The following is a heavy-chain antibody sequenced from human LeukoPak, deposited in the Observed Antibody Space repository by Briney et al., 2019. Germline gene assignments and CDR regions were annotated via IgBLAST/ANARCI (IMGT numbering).Heavy chain of an antibody. V-gene: IGHV6-1*01. CDR1: GDSVSSNSAA. J-gene: IGHJ4*02. CDR2: TYYRSKWYN. D-gene: IGHD1-26*01. CDR3: ARGPAANSGNYYVGDY. Sequence: SQTLSLTCAISGDSVSSNSAAWNWIRQSPSRGLEWLGRTYYRSKWYNDYAVSVKSRITINPDTSKNQFSLQLNSVTPEDTAVYYCARGPAANSGNYYVGDYWGQGTLVTVSS.